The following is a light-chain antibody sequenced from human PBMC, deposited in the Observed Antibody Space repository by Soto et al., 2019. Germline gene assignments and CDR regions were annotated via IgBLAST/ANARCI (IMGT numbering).Light chain of an antibody. J-gene: IGKJ4*01. CDR3: QQYDNLILT. CDR1: HDISNY. Sequence: DIQMTQSPSSLSASLGDSVTITCQASHDISNYLNWYQKKPGKAPKLLIYDVSNLEAGVPSRFSGSGSGTHFVLTISSLQPEDIATYYCQQYDNLILTFGGGTKVGIK. V-gene: IGKV1-33*01. CDR2: DVS.